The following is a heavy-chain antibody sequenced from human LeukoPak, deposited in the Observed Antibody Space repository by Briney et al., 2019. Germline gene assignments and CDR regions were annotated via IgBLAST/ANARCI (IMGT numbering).Heavy chain of an antibody. V-gene: IGHV4-38-2*01. D-gene: IGHD3-22*01. Sequence: SETLSLTCAVSDYSIRIGYYRGWIRQPPGKGLEWIGSISYSGTTYYNPSLKSRVTISLGTSNNQFSLKLASVTAADTAVYYCVASSGSYDSSGYYPSWFDPWGQGTLVTVSS. J-gene: IGHJ5*02. CDR2: ISYSGTT. CDR3: VASSGSYDSSGYYPSWFDP. CDR1: DYSIRIGYY.